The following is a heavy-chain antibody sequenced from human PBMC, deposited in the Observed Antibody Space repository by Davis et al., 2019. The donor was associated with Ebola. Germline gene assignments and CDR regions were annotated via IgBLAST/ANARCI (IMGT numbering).Heavy chain of an antibody. V-gene: IGHV1-3*01. Sequence: AASVKVSCKASGYTFTSYAMHWVRQAPGQRLEWMGWINAGNGNTKYSQKFQGRVTMTTDTSTSTVSMELSSLRSEETAVFYCARLGFGENGLDVWGKGTTVTVSS. J-gene: IGHJ6*04. CDR2: INAGNGNT. D-gene: IGHD3-10*01. CDR3: ARLGFGENGLDV. CDR1: GYTFTSYA.